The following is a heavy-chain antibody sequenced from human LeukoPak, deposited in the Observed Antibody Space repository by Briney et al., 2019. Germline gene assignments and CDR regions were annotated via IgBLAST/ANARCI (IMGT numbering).Heavy chain of an antibody. CDR3: ARCPVRGTMDA. Sequence: PSETLSLTCTVSGGSISSYYWSWIRQPPGKGLEWIGYIYYSGSTNYNPSLKSRVAISVDTSKNQFSLKLSSVTAADTAVYYCARCPVRGTMDAWGKGTTVTVSS. D-gene: IGHD3-22*01. CDR2: IYYSGST. CDR1: GGSISSYY. J-gene: IGHJ6*03. V-gene: IGHV4-59*01.